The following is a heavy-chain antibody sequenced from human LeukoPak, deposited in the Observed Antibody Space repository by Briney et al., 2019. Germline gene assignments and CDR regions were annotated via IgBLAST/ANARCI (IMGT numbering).Heavy chain of an antibody. CDR3: ARAGPIDY. J-gene: IGHJ4*02. CDR2: IYSGGST. CDR1: GFIVSSKY. Sequence: PGGSLRLSCAASGFIVSSKYMSWVRQAPGKGLEWVSVIYSGGSTYYAASVEGRFTISRDDSKNTVYLQMNSLRVEDTAVYYCARAGPIDYWGQGILVTVSS. V-gene: IGHV3-53*01.